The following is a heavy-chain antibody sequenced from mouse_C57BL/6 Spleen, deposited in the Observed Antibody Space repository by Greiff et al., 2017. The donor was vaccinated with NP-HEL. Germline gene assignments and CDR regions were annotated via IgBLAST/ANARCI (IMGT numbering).Heavy chain of an antibody. CDR2: ISSGSSTI. V-gene: IGHV5-17*01. CDR1: GFTFSDYG. CDR3: ARPGYYYGSSLYYAMDY. Sequence: EVQLVESGGGLVKPGGSLKLSCAASGFTFSDYGMHWVRQAPEKGLEWVAYISSGSSTIYYADTVKGRFTISRDNAKNTLFLQMTSLRSEDTAMYYCARPGYYYGSSLYYAMDYWGQGTSVTVSS. D-gene: IGHD1-1*01. J-gene: IGHJ4*01.